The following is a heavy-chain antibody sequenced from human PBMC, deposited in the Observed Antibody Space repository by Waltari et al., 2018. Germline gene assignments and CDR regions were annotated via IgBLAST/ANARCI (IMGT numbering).Heavy chain of an antibody. CDR2: ISSSGSNI. D-gene: IGHD5-12*01. CDR3: ARGRNGYADFDC. Sequence: EVQLVESGGGLVQPGGSLRLSWSGSGFTFSSYEMKWVRQARGKGLEGVLYISSSGSNIYYADSVKGQFTISRDNANNSLYLQMNSLRAEDTAVYYCARGRNGYADFDCWGQGTLVTVSS. V-gene: IGHV3-48*03. CDR1: GFTFSSYE. J-gene: IGHJ4*02.